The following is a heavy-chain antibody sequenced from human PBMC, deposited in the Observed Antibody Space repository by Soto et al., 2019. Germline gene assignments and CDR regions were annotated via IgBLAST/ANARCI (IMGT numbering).Heavy chain of an antibody. D-gene: IGHD3-10*01. Sequence: GGSLRLSCAASGFTISSYWTHWVRQGPGKGLVWVSRISPDGNSRSYADSVKTRLTISKDTSKNQVVLTMTNMDPVDTATYYCARMEYGSGSYYNNDYWGQGTLVTVSS. V-gene: IGHV3-74*01. CDR3: ARMEYGSGSYYNNDY. CDR1: GFTISSYW. CDR2: ISPDGNSR. J-gene: IGHJ4*02.